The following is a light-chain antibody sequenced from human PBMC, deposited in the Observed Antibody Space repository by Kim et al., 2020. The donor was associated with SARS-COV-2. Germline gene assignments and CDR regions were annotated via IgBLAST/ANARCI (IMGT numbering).Light chain of an antibody. Sequence: DITMTQSPSSLSASVGDGVTISCRASQDIATSLAWYQQKPGSVPKLLIYSASTLQSGVPPRFRASGSGTDFTLTITSLQTGDGATYYCQKYNTPPLTFGQGTKVDIK. CDR3: QKYNTPPLT. J-gene: IGKJ1*01. V-gene: IGKV1-27*01. CDR2: SAS. CDR1: QDIATS.